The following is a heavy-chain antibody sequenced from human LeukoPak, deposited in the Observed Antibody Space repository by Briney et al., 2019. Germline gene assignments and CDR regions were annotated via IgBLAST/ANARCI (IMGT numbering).Heavy chain of an antibody. CDR2: IYTSGST. Sequence: SETLPLTCTVSGGSISSYYWSWIRQPAGKGLEWIGRIYTSGSTNYNPSLKSRVTMSVDTSKNQFSLKLSSVTAADTAVYYCARDRTDGFSSGYSDWGQGTLVTVSS. V-gene: IGHV4-4*07. CDR1: GGSISSYY. CDR3: ARDRTDGFSSGYSD. D-gene: IGHD3-22*01. J-gene: IGHJ4*02.